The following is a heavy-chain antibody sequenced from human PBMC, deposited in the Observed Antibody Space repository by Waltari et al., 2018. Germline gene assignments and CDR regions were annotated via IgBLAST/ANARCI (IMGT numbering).Heavy chain of an antibody. D-gene: IGHD3-10*01. Sequence: QVQLVQSGAEVKKPGASVKVSCKASGYSFTSYNINWERQAAGQGLEWMGWMNPTSGSTGYAQKFQDRVTITRNTSIGTAYMELRSLRSEDTAVYYCARDYGSGTYYYMDVWGKGTTVTVSS. V-gene: IGHV1-8*03. J-gene: IGHJ6*03. CDR1: GYSFTSYN. CDR2: MNPTSGST. CDR3: ARDYGSGTYYYMDV.